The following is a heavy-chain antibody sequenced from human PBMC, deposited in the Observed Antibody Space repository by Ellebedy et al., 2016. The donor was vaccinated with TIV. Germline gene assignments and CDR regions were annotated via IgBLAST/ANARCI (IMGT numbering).Heavy chain of an antibody. D-gene: IGHD3-10*01. CDR3: ARDGPFSGFGFNYYYYGMDV. Sequence: SVKVSCXASGGTFSSYAISWVRQAPGQGLEWMGGIIPIFGTANYAQKFQGRVTITADESTSTAYMELSSLRSEDTAVYYCARDGPFSGFGFNYYYYGMDVWGQGTTVTVSS. CDR1: GGTFSSYA. CDR2: IIPIFGTA. J-gene: IGHJ6*02. V-gene: IGHV1-69*13.